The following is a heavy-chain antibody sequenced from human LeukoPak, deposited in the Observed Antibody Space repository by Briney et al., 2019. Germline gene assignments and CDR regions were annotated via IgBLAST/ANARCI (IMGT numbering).Heavy chain of an antibody. CDR2: TYYRSKWYN. D-gene: IGHD3-3*01. V-gene: IGHV6-1*01. J-gene: IGHJ6*03. CDR3: ARDARAYYDFWSGYYNYYYYMDV. CDR1: GDSVSSNSAA. Sequence: SQTLSLTCAISGDSVSSNSAAWNWIRQSPSRGLEWLGRTYYRSKWYNDYAVSVKSRITINPDTSKNQFSLQLNSVTPEDTAVYYCARDARAYYDFWSGYYNYYYYMDVWGKGTTVTVSS.